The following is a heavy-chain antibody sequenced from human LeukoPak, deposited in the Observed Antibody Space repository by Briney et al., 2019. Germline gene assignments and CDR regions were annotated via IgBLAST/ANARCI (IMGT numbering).Heavy chain of an antibody. D-gene: IGHD3-10*01. CDR1: GGSISSYY. J-gene: IGHJ5*02. CDR3: ARDRHGSGSAHSFDP. CDR2: IHYSGST. Sequence: TTSETLPLTCTVSGGSISSYYWSWIRQPPGKGLEWIAYIHYSGSTNYNPSLKSRVTISVDTSKNQFSLKLNSVTAADTAVYYCARDRHGSGSAHSFDPWGQGTLVTVSS. V-gene: IGHV4-59*01.